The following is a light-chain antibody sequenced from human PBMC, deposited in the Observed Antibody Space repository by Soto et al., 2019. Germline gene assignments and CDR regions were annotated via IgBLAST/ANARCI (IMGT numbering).Light chain of an antibody. Sequence: QAVVTQPPSASGTPGQTIAISCSGGSSNIGSHTVNWYQQLPGTAPRLLIYTNTQRPSGVPDRFSGSKSGTSASLAISGLQSEYEGDYYCAAWDDSLNGVVVGGGTKLAV. CDR1: SSNIGSHT. J-gene: IGLJ2*01. CDR2: TNT. V-gene: IGLV1-44*01. CDR3: AAWDDSLNGVV.